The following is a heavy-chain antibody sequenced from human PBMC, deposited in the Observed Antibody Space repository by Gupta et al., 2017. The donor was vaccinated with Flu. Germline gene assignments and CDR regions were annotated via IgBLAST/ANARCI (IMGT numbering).Heavy chain of an antibody. CDR1: GFSFSSYG. J-gene: IGHJ4*02. CDR2: ISYDGSNT. V-gene: IGHV3-30*18. Sequence: QVQLVESGGGVVQPGRSLRLSCAASGFSFSSYGMPWVRQAPGKGLEWVAVISYDGSNTYYVDSVKGRFTISRDNSKNTLYLQMSSLRPEDTAVYYCAKDLSLIVARMGLDYWGQGTQVTVSS. D-gene: IGHD5-12*01. CDR3: AKDLSLIVARMGLDY.